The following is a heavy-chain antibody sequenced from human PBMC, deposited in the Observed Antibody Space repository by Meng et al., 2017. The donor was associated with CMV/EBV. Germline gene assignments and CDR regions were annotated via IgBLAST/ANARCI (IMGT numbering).Heavy chain of an antibody. J-gene: IGHJ5*02. CDR1: GGTFSRYD. CDR2: IIPIFGTA. CDR3: ARDMAILGFDP. V-gene: IGHV1-69*05. Sequence: SGKGSGGTFSRYDISWVRQAPGQGLEGMGGIIPIFGTANYAQKFQGRVTITTDESTSTAYMELSSLRSEDTAVYYCARDMAILGFDPWGQGTLVTVSS. D-gene: IGHD2-15*01.